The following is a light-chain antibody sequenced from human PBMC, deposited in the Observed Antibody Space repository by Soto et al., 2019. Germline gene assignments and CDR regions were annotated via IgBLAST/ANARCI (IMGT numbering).Light chain of an antibody. Sequence: QSALTQPACVSGSPGQSITISCTGTSSDVGGYNYVSWYQQHPGKAPKLMIYEVSNRPSGVSDRFSGSKSGNTASLTISGLQAEDEADYYCTSYTSSSTPVFGTGTKVTVL. V-gene: IGLV2-14*01. J-gene: IGLJ1*01. CDR1: SSDVGGYNY. CDR2: EVS. CDR3: TSYTSSSTPV.